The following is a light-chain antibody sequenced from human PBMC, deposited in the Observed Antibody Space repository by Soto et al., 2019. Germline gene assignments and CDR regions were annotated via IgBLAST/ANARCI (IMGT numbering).Light chain of an antibody. Sequence: QSALTQPPSVSGAPGQRVTISCTVSSSNIGADYDVHWYQQIPGTAPKFLIYGNNNRPSGVPERFSGSQSGTSASLAITGLQAEDEADYYCQSYDSSLSGSVCGTGTKGTVL. CDR1: SSNIGADYD. V-gene: IGLV1-40*01. J-gene: IGLJ1*01. CDR3: QSYDSSLSGSV. CDR2: GNN.